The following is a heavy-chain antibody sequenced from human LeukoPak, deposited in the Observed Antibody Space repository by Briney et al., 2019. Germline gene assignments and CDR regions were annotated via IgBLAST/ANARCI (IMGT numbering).Heavy chain of an antibody. CDR2: IYYSGST. J-gene: IGHJ4*02. CDR3: AGGNDYGNNPLGF. V-gene: IGHV4-59*01. D-gene: IGHD2/OR15-2a*01. Sequence: SETLSLTCTVSGGSLSSYYWSWIRQPPGKGLEWIGYIYYSGSTNYNPSLKSRVTISVDTSKNQFTLKLSSVTAADTAVYYCAGGNDYGNNPLGFWGQGTLVTVSS. CDR1: GGSLSSYY.